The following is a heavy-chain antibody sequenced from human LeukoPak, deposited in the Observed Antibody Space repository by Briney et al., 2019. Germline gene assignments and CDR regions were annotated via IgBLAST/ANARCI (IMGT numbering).Heavy chain of an antibody. Sequence: AASGFTXXXXAMXWVRQAPGKGLEWVXGXXXEGSNKYYADSVKGRFTISRDNSKNTLYLQMNSLRAEDTAVYYCARDHAVAGTRLGQHDYWGQGTLVTVSS. CDR1: GFTXXXXA. V-gene: IGHV3-30*04. D-gene: IGHD6-19*01. CDR3: ARDHAVAGTRLGQHDY. CDR2: XXXEGSNK. J-gene: IGHJ4*02.